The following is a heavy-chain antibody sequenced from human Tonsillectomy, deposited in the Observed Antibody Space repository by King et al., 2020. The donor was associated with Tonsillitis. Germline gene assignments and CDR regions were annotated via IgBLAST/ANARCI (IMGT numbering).Heavy chain of an antibody. CDR2: LSYDGINK. J-gene: IGHJ4*02. Sequence: VQLVESGGGVVQPGRSLRLSCAASGFTFSSYGMHWVRQAPGKGLEWGAVLSYDGINKYYADSVKGRFTTSRDNSKNTLYLQMNSLRADDTAVYYCAKDWLDSSGWDYFDYWGQGTLVTVSS. CDR3: AKDWLDSSGWDYFDY. V-gene: IGHV3-30*18. D-gene: IGHD6-19*01. CDR1: GFTFSSYG.